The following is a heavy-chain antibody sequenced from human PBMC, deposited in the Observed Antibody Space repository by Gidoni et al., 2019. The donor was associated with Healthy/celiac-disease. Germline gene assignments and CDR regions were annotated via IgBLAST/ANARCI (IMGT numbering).Heavy chain of an antibody. Sequence: QVQLVESGGGVVQPGRSLRLSGAASGFTFSSYAMHWVRQAPGKGLEWVAVISYDGSNKYYADSVKGRFTISRDNSKNTLYLQMNSLRAEDTAVYYCARAGIRGGGDAFDIWGQGTMVTVSS. CDR3: ARAGIRGGGDAFDI. V-gene: IGHV3-30*04. CDR2: ISYDGSNK. CDR1: GFTFSSYA. D-gene: IGHD3-16*01. J-gene: IGHJ3*02.